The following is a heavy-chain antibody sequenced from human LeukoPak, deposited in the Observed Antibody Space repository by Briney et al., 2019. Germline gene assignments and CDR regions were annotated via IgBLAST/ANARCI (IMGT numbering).Heavy chain of an antibody. CDR2: ISYDGSNK. D-gene: IGHD6-13*01. CDR1: GFTFSSYA. V-gene: IGHV3-30-3*01. Sequence: PGRSLRLSCAASGFTFSSYAMHWVRQAPGKGLERVAVISYDGSNKYYADSVKGRFTISRDNSKNTLYLQMNSLRAEDTAVYYCARDGSAAAQYFQHWGQGTLVTVSS. J-gene: IGHJ1*01. CDR3: ARDGSAAAQYFQH.